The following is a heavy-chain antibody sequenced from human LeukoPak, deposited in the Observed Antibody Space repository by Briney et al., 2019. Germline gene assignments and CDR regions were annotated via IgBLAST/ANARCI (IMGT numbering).Heavy chain of an antibody. Sequence: SETLSLTCAVYGVSFSGYYWSWIRQPPGKGLEWMGEINHSGSTNYNPSLKSRVTISVDTSKNQFSLKLSSVTAADTAVYYCARRPFMVRGVRAFDPWGQGTLVTVSS. V-gene: IGHV4-34*01. J-gene: IGHJ5*02. CDR3: ARRPFMVRGVRAFDP. D-gene: IGHD3-10*01. CDR2: INHSGST. CDR1: GVSFSGYY.